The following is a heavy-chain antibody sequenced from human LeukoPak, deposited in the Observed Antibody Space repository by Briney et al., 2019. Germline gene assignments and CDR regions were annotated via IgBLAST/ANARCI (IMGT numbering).Heavy chain of an antibody. CDR1: GFIFSSQW. J-gene: IGHJ4*02. V-gene: IGHV3-21*01. Sequence: GGSLRLSCAASGFIFSSQWMHWVRQAPGKGLEWVSSINSGSNSIYYADSVKGRFTISRDNAKNSLYLQMNSLRAEDTAVYYCTRGSYGDYGYWGQGALVTVSS. CDR2: INSGSNSI. CDR3: TRGSYGDYGY. D-gene: IGHD4-17*01.